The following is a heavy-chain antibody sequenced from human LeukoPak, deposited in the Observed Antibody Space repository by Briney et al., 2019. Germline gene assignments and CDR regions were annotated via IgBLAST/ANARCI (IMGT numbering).Heavy chain of an antibody. CDR3: ARGPRVGAAGFVYYHYIDV. D-gene: IGHD1-26*01. CDR1: GFTFSSYA. CDR2: ISYDGSKK. V-gene: IGHV3-30*04. J-gene: IGHJ6*03. Sequence: RTGGSLRLSCAASGFTFSSYAMHWVRRAPGKGLEWVAVISYDGSKKYYADSVKGRFTISRDNSKNTQHLQMNSLRAEDTAVYYCARGPRVGAAGFVYYHYIDVWGKGTTVTVSS.